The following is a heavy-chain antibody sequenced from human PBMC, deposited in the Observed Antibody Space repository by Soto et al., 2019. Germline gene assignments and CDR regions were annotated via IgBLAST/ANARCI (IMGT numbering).Heavy chain of an antibody. D-gene: IGHD5-18*01. CDR1: GGFFSSNA. Sequence: QVQLVQSGAEVKKPGSSVKVSCQASGGFFSSNAISWVRQAPGQGLEWMGGILPIFHTTHYAQKFQGRVTITADESTSTAYMELSSLKSEDTALYYCATGGSGYSSAPRFYFEYWGQGTLVPVSS. J-gene: IGHJ4*02. V-gene: IGHV1-69*01. CDR3: ATGGSGYSSAPRFYFEY. CDR2: ILPIFHTT.